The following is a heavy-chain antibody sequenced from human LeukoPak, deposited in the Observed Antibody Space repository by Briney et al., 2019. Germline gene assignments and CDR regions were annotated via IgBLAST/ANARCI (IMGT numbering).Heavy chain of an antibody. V-gene: IGHV3-7*05. CDR1: GFTFSTYW. Sequence: PGGSLRLPCAASGFTFSTYWMSWVRQAPGKGLEWVANIKEDGGKKYYVDSVEGRFTISRDNAKNSVYLQMNSLRDEDTAVYYCARTGRLFDYWGQGTLVTVSS. D-gene: IGHD6-25*01. J-gene: IGHJ4*02. CDR2: IKEDGGKK. CDR3: ARTGRLFDY.